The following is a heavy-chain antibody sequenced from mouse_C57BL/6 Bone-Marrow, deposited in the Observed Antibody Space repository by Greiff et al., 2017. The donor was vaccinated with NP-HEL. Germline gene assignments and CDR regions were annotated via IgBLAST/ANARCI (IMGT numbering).Heavy chain of an antibody. CDR3: ARETGYYFDY. CDR2: IYPRSGNT. CDR1: GYTFTSYG. D-gene: IGHD3-2*01. V-gene: IGHV1-81*01. J-gene: IGHJ2*01. Sequence: QVQLQQSGAELARPGASVKLSCKASGYTFTSYGISWVKQRTGQGLEWIGEIYPRSGNTYYNEKFKGKATLTADKSSSTAYMELRSLTSADSAVDVCARETGYYFDYGDQGTTPTV.